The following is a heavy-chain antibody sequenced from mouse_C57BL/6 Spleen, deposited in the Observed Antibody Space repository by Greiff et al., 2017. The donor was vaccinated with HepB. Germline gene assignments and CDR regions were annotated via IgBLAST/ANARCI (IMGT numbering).Heavy chain of an antibody. J-gene: IGHJ4*01. CDR3: ARHGPEITRAMDY. CDR1: GFSLTSYG. CDR2: IWSDGST. V-gene: IGHV2-6-1*01. D-gene: IGHD1-1*01. Sequence: QVQPKESGPGLVAPSQRLSITCTVSGFSLTSYGVHWVRQPPGKGLEWLVVIWSDGSTTYNSALKSRLSISKDNSKSQVFLKMNSLQTDDTAMYYCARHGPEITRAMDYWGQGTSVTVSS.